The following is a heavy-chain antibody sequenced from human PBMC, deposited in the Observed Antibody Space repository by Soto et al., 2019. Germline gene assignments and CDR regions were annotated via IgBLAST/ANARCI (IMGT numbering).Heavy chain of an antibody. V-gene: IGHV3-30*18. CDR2: ISYDGSNK. D-gene: IGHD6-13*01. CDR3: AKDPIQGGAAADYVFDY. J-gene: IGHJ4*02. Sequence: QVQLVESGGGVVQPGRSLRLSCAASGFTFSSYGMHWVRQAPGKGLEWVAVISYDGSNKYYADSVKGRFTISRDNSKNTLYLQMNSLRAEDTAVYYCAKDPIQGGAAADYVFDYWGQGTLVTVSS. CDR1: GFTFSSYG.